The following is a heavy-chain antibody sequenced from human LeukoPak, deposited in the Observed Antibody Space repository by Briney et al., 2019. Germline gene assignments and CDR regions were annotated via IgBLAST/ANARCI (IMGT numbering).Heavy chain of an antibody. CDR3: ARDYGQDGYYYYYGMDV. CDR2: INPNSGDT. CDR1: GYTFTGYY. V-gene: IGHV1-2*02. Sequence: ASVKVSCKASGYTFTGYYLHWVRQAPGQGLEWMGWINPNSGDTNYPQKFQGRVSMTRDTSISTAYMELSRLRSDDTAVYYCARDYGQDGYYYYYGMDVWGQGTTVTVSS. D-gene: IGHD3-16*01. J-gene: IGHJ6*02.